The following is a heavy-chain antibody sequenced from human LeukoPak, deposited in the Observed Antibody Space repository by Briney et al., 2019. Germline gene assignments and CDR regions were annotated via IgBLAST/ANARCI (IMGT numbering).Heavy chain of an antibody. CDR1: GYTFSSYD. D-gene: IGHD6-13*01. Sequence: ASVKVSCNTSGYTFSSYDVIWVRLAPGQGLEWMGWMNPNSGNTGYAQKFQGRVTMTGDTSISTAYMELSSLISEDTAVYYCARVAAAGYYYYGMDVWGQRTTVTVSS. J-gene: IGHJ6*02. CDR2: MNPNSGNT. CDR3: ARVAAAGYYYYGMDV. V-gene: IGHV1-8*01.